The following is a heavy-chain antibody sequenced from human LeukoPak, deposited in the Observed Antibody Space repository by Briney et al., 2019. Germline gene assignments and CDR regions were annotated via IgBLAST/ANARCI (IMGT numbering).Heavy chain of an antibody. V-gene: IGHV5-51*01. Sequence: GESLKISCKASGSRFTNYWIGWVRPMPGKGLEWMGIIYPSDSDTRYSPSFQGQVTISADMSISTAYLQWSSLKASDTAMYYCARPSNSGYDFWGQGALVTVSS. CDR2: IYPSDSDT. CDR3: ARPSNSGYDF. D-gene: IGHD5-12*01. CDR1: GSRFTNYW. J-gene: IGHJ4*02.